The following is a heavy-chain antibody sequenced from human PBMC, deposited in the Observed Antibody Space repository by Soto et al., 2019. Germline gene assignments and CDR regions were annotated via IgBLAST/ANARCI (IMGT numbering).Heavy chain of an antibody. CDR1: GFTSNDYA. CDR2: IYGNGSRV. Sequence: DVQLVESGGGLVQPGRSLRLSCAASGFTSNDYAMHWVRQGPGRGLEWVSGIYGNGSRVGYADSVKGRFTISRDNAKNSLYLQMNSLRVEDTAFYYCVRDVQPGGAGYWGQGTQVTVSS. CDR3: VRDVQPGGAGY. J-gene: IGHJ4*02. V-gene: IGHV3-9*02.